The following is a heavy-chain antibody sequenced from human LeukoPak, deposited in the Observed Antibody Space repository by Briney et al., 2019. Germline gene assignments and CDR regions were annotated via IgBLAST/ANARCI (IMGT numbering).Heavy chain of an antibody. J-gene: IGHJ4*02. CDR2: IYYSGST. CDR1: GGSISSSSYY. V-gene: IGHV4-39*01. D-gene: IGHD5-18*01. Sequence: PSETLSLTCTVSGGSISSSSYYWGWIRQPPGKGLEWIGSIYYSGSTYYNPSLKSRVTISVDTSKNQFSLKLSSVTAADTAVYYCASPRGYSYGVDYWGQGTLVTVSS. CDR3: ASPRGYSYGVDY.